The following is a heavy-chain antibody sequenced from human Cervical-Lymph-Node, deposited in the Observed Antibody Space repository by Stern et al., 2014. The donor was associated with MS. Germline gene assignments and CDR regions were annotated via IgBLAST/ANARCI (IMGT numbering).Heavy chain of an antibody. D-gene: IGHD6-13*01. CDR3: ALSSETSDRWYSLGYDL. V-gene: IGHV1-69*01. Sequence: QLVQSGAEVTKPASSAKVSCKASGGTFSKFPSSWVRQAPGQGLEWMGWIFPVFGTPTYAQEFRGRVMITADVSASTVYMELSSLRSDDTAVYYCALSSETSDRWYSLGYDLWGQGTLVTVSS. CDR1: GGTFSKFP. J-gene: IGHJ5*02. CDR2: IFPVFGTP.